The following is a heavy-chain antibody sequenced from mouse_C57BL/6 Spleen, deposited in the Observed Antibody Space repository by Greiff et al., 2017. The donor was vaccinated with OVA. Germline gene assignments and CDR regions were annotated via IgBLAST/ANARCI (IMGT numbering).Heavy chain of an antibody. CDR3: AGHYGDAMDY. J-gene: IGHJ4*01. CDR2: ISSGSSTI. CDR1: GFTFSDYG. D-gene: IGHD1-1*01. V-gene: IGHV5-17*01. Sequence: DVQLVESGGGLVKPGGSLKLSCAASGFTFSDYGMHWVRQAPEKGLEWVAYISSGSSTIYYADTVKGRFTISRDNAKKTLFLQMARLRSEDTAMYYCAGHYGDAMDYWGQGTSVTVSS.